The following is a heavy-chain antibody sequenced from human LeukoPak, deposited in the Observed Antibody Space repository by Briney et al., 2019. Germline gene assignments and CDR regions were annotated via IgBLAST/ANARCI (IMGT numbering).Heavy chain of an antibody. J-gene: IGHJ4*02. CDR1: GFTFSSYN. V-gene: IGHV3-21*01. CDR2: ISTSSSYI. D-gene: IGHD3-22*01. Sequence: GGSLRLSCAASGFTFSSYNMNWVRQAPGKGLEWVSSISTSSSYIYYADSVKGRFTISRDNAKNSLFLQMSSLRVEDTALYYCARDGTYSDGSGYYFQFDHWGQGSLVTVSS. CDR3: ARDGTYSDGSGYYFQFDH.